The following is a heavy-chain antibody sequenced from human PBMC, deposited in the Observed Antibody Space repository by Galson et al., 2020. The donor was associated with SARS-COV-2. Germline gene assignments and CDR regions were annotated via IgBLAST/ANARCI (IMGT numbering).Heavy chain of an antibody. Sequence: GESLKISCVASGVTFSTYNMNWVRHAPGKGLEWLSYISSSSGTIHYADSVRGRFTISTDNANNSLYLQRKSLRDGDTAVYYCARDATPITMVRGVITHYEYYYGMDVWGQGTTVTVSS. V-gene: IGHV3-48*02. CDR2: ISSSSGTI. J-gene: IGHJ6*02. D-gene: IGHD3-10*01. CDR3: ARDATPITMVRGVITHYEYYYGMDV. CDR1: GVTFSTYN.